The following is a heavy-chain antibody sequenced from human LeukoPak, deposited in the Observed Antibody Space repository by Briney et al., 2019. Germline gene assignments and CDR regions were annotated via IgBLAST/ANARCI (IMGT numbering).Heavy chain of an antibody. V-gene: IGHV4-59*01. D-gene: IGHD6-13*01. J-gene: IGHJ3*02. CDR3: ARLHSSSWSRGAFDI. Sequence: SETLSLTCTISGGSISSYYWSWIRQPPGKGLEWIGYIYYSGSTNYNPSLKSRVTISVDTSKNQFSLSLTSVTAADTAVYYCARLHSSSWSRGAFDIWGQGTMVTVSS. CDR2: IYYSGST. CDR1: GGSISSYY.